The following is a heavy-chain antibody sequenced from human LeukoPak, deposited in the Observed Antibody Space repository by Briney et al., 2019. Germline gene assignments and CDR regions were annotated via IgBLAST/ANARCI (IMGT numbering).Heavy chain of an antibody. CDR2: INPGGGST. CDR1: GYTFTTYY. J-gene: IGHJ4*02. D-gene: IGHD5-12*01. Sequence: ASVKVSCKASGYTFTTYYMHWVRQAPGQGLEWMGVINPGGGSTNYAQKLQGRVTMTTDTSTSTAYMELRSLRSDDTAVYYCAREKRGYSGYDFGVDYWGQGTLVTVSS. V-gene: IGHV1-46*01. CDR3: AREKRGYSGYDFGVDY.